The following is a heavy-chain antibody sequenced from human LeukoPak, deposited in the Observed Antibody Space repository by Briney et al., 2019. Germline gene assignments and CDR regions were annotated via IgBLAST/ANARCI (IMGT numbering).Heavy chain of an antibody. CDR2: INHLGSA. Sequence: SETLSLTCSVSGYSITSTSFWAWIRQTPGKGLEWIGSINHLGSAYYNPSLESRVTISVDTSKNQFSLKLSSVTAADTAVYYCARRGGAISRSYFQHWGQGTLVTASS. J-gene: IGHJ1*01. CDR3: ARRGGAISRSYFQH. CDR1: GYSITSTSF. V-gene: IGHV4-38-2*02. D-gene: IGHD3-16*02.